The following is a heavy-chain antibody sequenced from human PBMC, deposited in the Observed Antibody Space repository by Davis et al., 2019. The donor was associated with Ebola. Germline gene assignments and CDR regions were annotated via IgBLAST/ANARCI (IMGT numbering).Heavy chain of an antibody. CDR1: GYAFTGYY. D-gene: IGHD2-15*01. J-gene: IGHJ4*02. CDR3: AREYLGYSTNFDF. V-gene: IGHV1-2*02. CDR2: INPHTRGT. Sequence: ASVKVSCKSSGYAFTGYYIHWVRLAPGQGLEWMGWINPHTRGTTSLQNFQGRLILTTDTSISTAYMELTSLTSDDTALYFCAREYLGYSTNFDFWGQGTPVIVSS.